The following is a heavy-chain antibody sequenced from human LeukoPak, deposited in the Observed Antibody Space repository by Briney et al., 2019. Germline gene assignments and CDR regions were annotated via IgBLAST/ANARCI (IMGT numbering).Heavy chain of an antibody. D-gene: IGHD3-10*01. CDR2: IGSSGVSS. V-gene: IGHV3-23*01. J-gene: IGHJ4*02. Sequence: PGGSLRLSCAASGFTFSNYPMTWVRQAPGKGLEWVSAIGSSGVSSYYADSVKGRFTISRDNSKNTLYLKMNSLRADDTAVYYCATLMSYGSGSYSADWGQGTLVAVSS. CDR3: ATLMSYGSGSYSAD. CDR1: GFTFSNYP.